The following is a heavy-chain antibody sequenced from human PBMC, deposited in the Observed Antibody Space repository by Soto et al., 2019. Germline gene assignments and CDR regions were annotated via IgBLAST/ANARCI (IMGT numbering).Heavy chain of an antibody. CDR3: AHSSRAYYDILTGYYYYYGMDV. CDR2: IYWVDDK. CDR1: GFSLSTSGVG. V-gene: IGHV2-5*02. D-gene: IGHD3-9*01. J-gene: IGHJ6*02. Sequence: QITLKESGPTLVKPTQTLTLTCTFSGFSLSTSGVGVGWIRQPPGKALEGLALIYWVDDKRYSPSLKITLTITTDTSKNQVVLTMTNMDPVDTATYYCAHSSRAYYDILTGYYYYYGMDVWGQGTTVTVSS.